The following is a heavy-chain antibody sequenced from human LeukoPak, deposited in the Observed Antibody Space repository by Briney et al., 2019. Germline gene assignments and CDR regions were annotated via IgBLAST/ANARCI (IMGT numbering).Heavy chain of an antibody. J-gene: IGHJ5*02. CDR2: IYLSGTT. CDR3: ARDGFRGNNWFDP. V-gene: IGHV4-38-2*02. CDR1: GYSISSGHY. Sequence: SETLSLTCTVPGYSISSGHYWGWIRQPPGKGLEWIGSIYLSGTTYYNPSLKSRVTISVDTSKNQFSLKLSSVTAADTAVYYCARDGFRGNNWFDPWGQGTLVTVSS.